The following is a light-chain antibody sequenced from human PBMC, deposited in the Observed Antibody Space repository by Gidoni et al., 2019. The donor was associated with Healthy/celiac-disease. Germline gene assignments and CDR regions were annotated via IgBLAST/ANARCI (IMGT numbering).Light chain of an antibody. Sequence: DIVMTQSPDSLAVSLGERATINCKSSQSVLYSSNNKNYLAWYQKKPGQPPKLLIYWASTRESGVPDRFSGSGSGTHFTLTITSLQAEDVAVYYCQQYYTTRTFGQGTKVEIK. CDR3: QQYYTTRT. CDR2: WAS. CDR1: QSVLYSSNNKNY. J-gene: IGKJ1*01. V-gene: IGKV4-1*01.